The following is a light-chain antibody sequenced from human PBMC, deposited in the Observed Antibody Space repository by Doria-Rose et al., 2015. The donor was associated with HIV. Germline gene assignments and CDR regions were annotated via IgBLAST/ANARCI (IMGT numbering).Light chain of an antibody. CDR2: DGS. CDR3: HQYGTSWT. CDR1: QSFSSTY. Sequence: TQSPGTLSLSPGERATLSCRASQSFSSTYLAWYQQNPGQAPSLLIYDGSTRATGIPDRFSASGSWTDFTLTINRLEPEDFALYYCHQYGTSWTFGQGTKVEI. J-gene: IGKJ1*01. V-gene: IGKV3-20*01.